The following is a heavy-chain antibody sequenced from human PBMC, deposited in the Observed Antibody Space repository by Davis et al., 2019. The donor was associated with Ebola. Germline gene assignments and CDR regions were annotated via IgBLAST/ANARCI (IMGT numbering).Heavy chain of an antibody. Sequence: GESLKISCAASGFTFSSYGMHWVRQAPGKGLEWVAVISYDGSNKYYADSVKGRFTISRDNSKNTLYLQMNSLRAEDTAVYYCAKAEVTGRWLQLGYWGQGTLVTVSS. V-gene: IGHV3-30*18. CDR2: ISYDGSNK. CDR3: AKAEVTGRWLQLGY. D-gene: IGHD5-24*01. J-gene: IGHJ4*02. CDR1: GFTFSSYG.